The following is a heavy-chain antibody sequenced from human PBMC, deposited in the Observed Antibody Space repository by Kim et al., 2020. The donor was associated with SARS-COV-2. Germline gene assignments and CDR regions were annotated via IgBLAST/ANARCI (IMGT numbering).Heavy chain of an antibody. CDR3: VNTPIRKFVRFRSYFHYGVDA. D-gene: IGHD3-10*01. CDR2: ISYAGGTT. CDR1: GFTFSSYD. Sequence: GGSLRLSCAVSGFTFSSYDMPWVRQAPGKGLEWVAFISYAGGTTYSPDSVKGRFTISRDNSKNILYLQLDSLTTEDTAVYYCVNTPIRKFVRFRSYFHYGVDASGQGATGTVSS. V-gene: IGHV3-30*18. J-gene: IGHJ6*02.